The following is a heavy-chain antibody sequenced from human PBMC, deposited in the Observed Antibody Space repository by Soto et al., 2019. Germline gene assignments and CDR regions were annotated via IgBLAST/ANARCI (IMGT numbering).Heavy chain of an antibody. Sequence: QLQLQESGPGLVKPSETLSLTCTVSGGSISSSSYYWDWIRQPPGKGLEWIGNIYYSGSTYYSPSLKSRVTISVDTSKNQFSLKVSSVTAADTAVYYCASYGDYVRFAYWGQGTLVTVSS. J-gene: IGHJ4*02. CDR1: GGSISSSSYY. CDR2: IYYSGST. CDR3: ASYGDYVRFAY. V-gene: IGHV4-39*01. D-gene: IGHD4-17*01.